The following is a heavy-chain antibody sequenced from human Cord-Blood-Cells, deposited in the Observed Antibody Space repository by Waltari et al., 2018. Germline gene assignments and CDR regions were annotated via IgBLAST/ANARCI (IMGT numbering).Heavy chain of an antibody. D-gene: IGHD2-2*01. CDR2: INHSGST. Sequence: QVQLQQWGAGLLKPSETLSLTCAVYGGSFSGYYWSWIRQPPGKGLEWIGEINHSGSTNYNPALKSGVTISVDTSKNQFSLKLSSVTAADTAVYYCARASSLYCSSTSCYDAFDIWGQGTMVTVSS. J-gene: IGHJ3*02. CDR3: ARASSLYCSSTSCYDAFDI. CDR1: GGSFSGYY. V-gene: IGHV4-34*01.